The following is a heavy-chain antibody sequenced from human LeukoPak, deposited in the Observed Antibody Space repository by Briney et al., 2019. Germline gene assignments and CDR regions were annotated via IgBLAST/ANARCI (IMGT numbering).Heavy chain of an antibody. CDR3: ARDFGSILTSCYKVLCYYYYGMDV. V-gene: IGHV3-48*03. D-gene: IGHD2-2*02. CDR2: ISFSGDII. Sequence: GGSLRLSCAASGFTFSGYEMNWVRQAPGRGLEWVSYISFSGDIIHYADSVKGRFTVSRENTKNSLYLQMNSLRAEDTAVYYCARDFGSILTSCYKVLCYYYYGMDVWGQGTTVTVSS. J-gene: IGHJ6*02. CDR1: GFTFSGYE.